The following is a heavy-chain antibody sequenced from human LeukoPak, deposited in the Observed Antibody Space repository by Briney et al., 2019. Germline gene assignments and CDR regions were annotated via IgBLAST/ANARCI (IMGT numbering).Heavy chain of an antibody. CDR2: ISYDGSNE. Sequence: GRSLRLSCAASGFTFSGYAMHWVRQAPGKGLEWVAVISYDGSNEYYADSVKGRFTISRDNSKNTLYLQMNSLSVEDTAVYYCAKGGEGGSHRYFEYWGQGTLVTVSS. V-gene: IGHV3-30-3*01. D-gene: IGHD1-26*01. CDR1: GFTFSGYA. CDR3: AKGGEGGSHRYFEY. J-gene: IGHJ4*02.